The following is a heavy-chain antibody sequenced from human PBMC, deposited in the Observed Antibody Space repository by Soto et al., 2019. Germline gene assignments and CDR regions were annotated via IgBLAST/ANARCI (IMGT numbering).Heavy chain of an antibody. D-gene: IGHD3-22*01. Sequence: EVQLVESGGGLVQPGGSLRLSCAASGFTFSSYWMSWVRQAPGKGLEWVANIKQDGSEKYYVDSVKVRFTISRDNAKNSLYLQMNSLRAEDTAVYYCARVPYYYDSSGYSYWYFDLWGRGTLVTVSS. CDR3: ARVPYYYDSSGYSYWYFDL. J-gene: IGHJ2*01. CDR2: IKQDGSEK. V-gene: IGHV3-7*03. CDR1: GFTFSSYW.